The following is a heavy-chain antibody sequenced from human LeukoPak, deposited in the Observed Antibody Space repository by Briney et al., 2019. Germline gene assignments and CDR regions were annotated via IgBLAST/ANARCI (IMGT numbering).Heavy chain of an antibody. D-gene: IGHD2-2*01. V-gene: IGHV1-8*01. CDR2: MNPNSGNT. CDR3: ARLYCGSTSCYADY. Sequence: ASVKVSCKASGYTFTSYDINWVRQATGQGLEWMGWMNPNSGNTGYAQKFQGRVTMTRSTSISTAYMELSSLRSEDTAVYYCARLYCGSTSCYADYWGQGTLVTVSS. CDR1: GYTFTSYD. J-gene: IGHJ4*02.